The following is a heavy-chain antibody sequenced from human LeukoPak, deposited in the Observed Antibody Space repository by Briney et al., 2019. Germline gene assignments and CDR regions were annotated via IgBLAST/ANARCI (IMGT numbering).Heavy chain of an antibody. CDR3: AKVGYSSSSANFDY. CDR2: ISGSGGST. CDR1: GFTFSSYA. Sequence: GGSLRLSCAASGFTFSSYAMSWVRQAPGKGLEWVSAISGSGGSTYYADSVKGRFTIPRDNSKNTLYLQMNSLRAEDTAVYYCAKVGYSSSSANFDYWGQGTLVTVSS. D-gene: IGHD6-6*01. V-gene: IGHV3-23*01. J-gene: IGHJ4*02.